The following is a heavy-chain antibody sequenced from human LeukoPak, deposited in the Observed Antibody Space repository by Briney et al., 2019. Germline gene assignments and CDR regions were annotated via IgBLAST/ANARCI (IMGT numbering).Heavy chain of an antibody. V-gene: IGHV1-46*01. D-gene: IGHD2-2*01. CDR3: ARDIVVVPAAPRGYMDV. Sequence: ASVKVSCKASGYTFTSYYMHWVRQAPGQGLEWMGIINPSGGSTSYAQKFQGRVTMTRDTSTSTVYMELSSLRSEDTAVYYCARDIVVVPAAPRGYMDVWGKGTTVTVSS. CDR1: GYTFTSYY. CDR2: INPSGGST. J-gene: IGHJ6*03.